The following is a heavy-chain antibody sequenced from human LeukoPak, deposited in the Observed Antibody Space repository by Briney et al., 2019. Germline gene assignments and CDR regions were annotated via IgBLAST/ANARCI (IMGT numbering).Heavy chain of an antibody. CDR1: GYTFTSYD. CDR3: ARAFTIFGVPRDNYYYMDV. CDR2: MNPNSGNT. V-gene: IGHV1-8*03. D-gene: IGHD3-3*01. Sequence: GASVKVSCKASGYTFTSYDINWVRQATGQGLEWMGWMNPNSGNTGYAQKFQGRVTITRNTSISTAYMELSSLRSEDTAVYYCARAFTIFGVPRDNYYYMDVWGKGTTVTVSS. J-gene: IGHJ6*03.